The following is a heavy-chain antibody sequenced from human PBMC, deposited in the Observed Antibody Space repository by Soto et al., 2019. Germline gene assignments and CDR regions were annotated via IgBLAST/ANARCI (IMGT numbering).Heavy chain of an antibody. D-gene: IGHD1-26*01. CDR3: ARCFSGNYPSRPEEQYYFDS. V-gene: IGHV4-59*01. CDR1: GDSIRSYY. J-gene: IGHJ4*02. Sequence: GPGPGETSETLSLTCTVSGDSIRSYYWSWIRQPPGKGLEWIGYIYYSGYTSYNPSLKSRVTISVDTSKNQFSLKLNSVTAADTAVYYCARCFSGNYPSRPEEQYYFDSWGQGTLVTVSS. CDR2: IYYSGYT.